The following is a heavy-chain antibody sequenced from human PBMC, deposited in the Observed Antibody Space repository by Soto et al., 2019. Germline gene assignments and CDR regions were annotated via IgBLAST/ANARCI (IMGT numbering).Heavy chain of an antibody. Sequence: SVKVSCKASGYTLTSYYMHWVRQAPGQGLEWMGIINPSGGSTSYAQKFQGRVTMTRDTSTSTVYMELSSLRSEDTAVNYSAGGGGSSGWYEADYYGMDVWGQGTTVTVSS. V-gene: IGHV1-46*01. CDR3: AGGGGSSGWYEADYYGMDV. J-gene: IGHJ6*02. CDR2: INPSGGST. CDR1: GYTLTSYY. D-gene: IGHD6-19*01.